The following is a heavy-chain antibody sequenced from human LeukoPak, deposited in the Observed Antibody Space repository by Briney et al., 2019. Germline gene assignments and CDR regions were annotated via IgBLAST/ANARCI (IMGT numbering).Heavy chain of an antibody. Sequence: KFQGRVTITRDTSASTAYMELSSLRSEDTAVYYCARDPSENAFDIWGQGTMVTVSS. J-gene: IGHJ3*02. V-gene: IGHV1-3*01. CDR3: ARDPSENAFDI.